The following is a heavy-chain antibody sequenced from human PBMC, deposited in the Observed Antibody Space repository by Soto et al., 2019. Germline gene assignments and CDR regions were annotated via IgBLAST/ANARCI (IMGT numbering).Heavy chain of an antibody. CDR2: ISSNDGTT. CDR3: AREINYSRYPRVIDF. CDR1: GFTFDNYY. J-gene: IGHJ4*02. D-gene: IGHD1-7*01. V-gene: IGHV3-11*01. Sequence: PGGSLRLSCAASGFTFDNYYMSWIRQAPGKGLEWISYISSNDGTTYYADSLKGRFTISRDNAKNSLYLQMNSLRAEDTAVYYCAREINYSRYPRVIDFWGQGTQVTVSS.